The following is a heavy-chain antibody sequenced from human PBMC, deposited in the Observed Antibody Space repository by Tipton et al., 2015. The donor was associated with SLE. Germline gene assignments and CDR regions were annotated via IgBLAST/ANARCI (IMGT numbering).Heavy chain of an antibody. Sequence: SLRLSCAASGSTFSSYSMNWVRQAPGKGLEWVSYISSSSSTIYYADSVKGRFTISRDNAKNSLYLQMNSLRAEDTAVYYCARGAHSGYEYYYYMDVWGKGTTVTISS. J-gene: IGHJ6*03. D-gene: IGHD5-12*01. CDR3: ARGAHSGYEYYYYMDV. CDR1: GSTFSSYS. V-gene: IGHV3-48*01. CDR2: ISSSSSTI.